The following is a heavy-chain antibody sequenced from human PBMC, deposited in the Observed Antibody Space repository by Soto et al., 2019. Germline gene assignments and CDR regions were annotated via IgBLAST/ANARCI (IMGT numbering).Heavy chain of an antibody. J-gene: IGHJ4*02. CDR2: IIVSHGRP. CDR1: GYTFTSHT. D-gene: IGHD3-3*01. CDR3: AREPEDGVPGDF. Sequence: QVQLVQSGAEVKEPGASVKVSCKASGYTFTSHTIHWARQAPGQGLEWMGWIIVSHGRPRIAPHFQGRVTLTTDTSATTAYMEPNSLTSEDTAVYFCAREPEDGVPGDFWGQGTLVVVSS. V-gene: IGHV1-3*01.